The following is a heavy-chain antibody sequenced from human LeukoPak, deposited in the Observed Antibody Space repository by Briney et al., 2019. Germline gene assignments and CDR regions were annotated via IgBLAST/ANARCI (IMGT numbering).Heavy chain of an antibody. CDR3: ARDSVGATGYNAFDI. Sequence: ASVKVSCKASGYTFTSYGISWVRQAPGQGLEWMGWISAYNGNTNYAQKLQGRVTMTTDTSTSTAYMELRSLRSDDTAVYYCARDSVGATGYNAFDIWGQGTMATVSS. CDR1: GYTFTSYG. J-gene: IGHJ3*02. D-gene: IGHD1-26*01. V-gene: IGHV1-18*01. CDR2: ISAYNGNT.